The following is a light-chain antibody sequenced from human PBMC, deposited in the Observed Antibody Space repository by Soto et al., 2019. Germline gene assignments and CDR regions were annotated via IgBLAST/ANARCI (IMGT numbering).Light chain of an antibody. Sequence: AIRMTQSPSSFSASTGDRVTITVRASQGIRSYLAWYQQKPGKAPKLLIYAASTLQSGVPSRFSGSGSGTDFTLTISCLQSEDFATYYCQQYYSYPLLTFGGGTKVEIK. J-gene: IGKJ4*01. CDR2: AAS. V-gene: IGKV1-8*01. CDR1: QGIRSY. CDR3: QQYYSYPLLT.